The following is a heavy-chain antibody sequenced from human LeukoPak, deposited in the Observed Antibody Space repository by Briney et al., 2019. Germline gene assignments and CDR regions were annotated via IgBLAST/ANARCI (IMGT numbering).Heavy chain of an antibody. CDR2: ISSSSPTT. CDR1: GFSFSTSD. J-gene: IGHJ3*02. D-gene: IGHD1-14*01. Sequence: GGSLRLSCAASGFSFSTSDMNWVRQTPGKGLEWISYISSSSPTTYYADSVRGRFTISRDNAKNSLYLQMNSLRAEDTAVYYCAKARSRNRGAFDIWGQGTMVTVSS. V-gene: IGHV3-48*04. CDR3: AKARSRNRGAFDI.